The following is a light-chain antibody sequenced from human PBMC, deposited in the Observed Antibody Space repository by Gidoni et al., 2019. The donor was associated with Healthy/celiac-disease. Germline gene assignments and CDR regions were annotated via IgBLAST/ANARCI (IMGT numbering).Light chain of an antibody. CDR2: QCS. CDR3: QAWDSSTVV. Sequence: SYELTQPPTVDVSPGQTASITCSGDKLGDKYACWYQQKPRQSPVLVIYQCSTRPSGIPERFSCSTSGNTAPLPISGTQALDDSDYFCQAWDSSTVVFGGGTKLTVL. V-gene: IGLV3-1*01. J-gene: IGLJ2*01. CDR1: KLGDKY.